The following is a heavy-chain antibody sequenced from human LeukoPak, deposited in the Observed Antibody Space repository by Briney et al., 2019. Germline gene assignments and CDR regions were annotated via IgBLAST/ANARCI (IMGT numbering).Heavy chain of an antibody. Sequence: SETLSLTCTVSGGSISSYYWSWIRQPPGKGLEWIGYIYYSGSTNHNPSLKSRVTISVDTSKNQFSLKLSSVTAADTAVYYCARGLVAAGPTGLWGQGTLVTVSS. CDR3: ARGLVAAGPTGL. CDR1: GGSISSYY. V-gene: IGHV4-59*12. D-gene: IGHD6-13*01. J-gene: IGHJ4*02. CDR2: IYYSGST.